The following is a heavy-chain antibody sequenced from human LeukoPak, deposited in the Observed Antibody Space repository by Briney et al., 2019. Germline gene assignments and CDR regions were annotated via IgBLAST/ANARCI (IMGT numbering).Heavy chain of an antibody. D-gene: IGHD3-9*01. V-gene: IGHV1-69*13. CDR3: ARDYDILTGYLIKRGFGAFDI. CDR1: GYTFTSYG. Sequence: GASVKVSCKASGYTFTSYGISWVRQAPGQGLEWMGGIIPIFGTANYAQKFQGRVTITADESTSTAYMELSSLRSEDTAVYYCARDYDILTGYLIKRGFGAFDIWGQGTMVTVSS. J-gene: IGHJ3*02. CDR2: IIPIFGTA.